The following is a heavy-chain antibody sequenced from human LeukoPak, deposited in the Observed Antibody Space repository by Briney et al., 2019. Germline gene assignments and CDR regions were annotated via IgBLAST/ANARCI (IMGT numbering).Heavy chain of an antibody. V-gene: IGHV1-18*01. CDR3: AKTTVTSEEYFYYYMDV. J-gene: IGHJ6*03. CDR2: IFTYNGNT. Sequence: ASVKVSRITSGYTFTSYGLSWVRQAPEQGLEWMGCIFTYNGNTYYSQKLQGRVTMTTDTSTSTAYMELRSLRSDDTAVYYCAKTTVTSEEYFYYYMDVWGKGTTVTVSS. CDR1: GYTFTSYG. D-gene: IGHD4-17*01.